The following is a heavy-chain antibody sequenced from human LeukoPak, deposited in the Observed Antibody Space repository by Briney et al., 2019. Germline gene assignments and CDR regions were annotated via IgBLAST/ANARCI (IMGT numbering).Heavy chain of an antibody. Sequence: ASVKVSCKAFGYTFTSNYMHWVRQAPGQGPEWMGVISPSGGSTTYAQKFQGRVTLTRDMSTSTVYMELSSLRSEDTAVYYCARELVVMGAFDIWGQGTMVTVSS. CDR1: GYTFTSNY. CDR3: ARELVVMGAFDI. J-gene: IGHJ3*02. V-gene: IGHV1-46*01. CDR2: ISPSGGST. D-gene: IGHD3-22*01.